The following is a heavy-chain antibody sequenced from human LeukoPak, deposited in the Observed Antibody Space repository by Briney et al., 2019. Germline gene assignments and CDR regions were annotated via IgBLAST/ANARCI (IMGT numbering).Heavy chain of an antibody. CDR2: IWYDGSNK. D-gene: IGHD1-14*01. CDR1: GITFSNYG. V-gene: IGHV3-30*02. CDR3: AKAEGGYYYYGMDV. Sequence: GGSLRLSCAASGITFSNYGMNWVRQAPGKGLEWVAVIWYDGSNKYCADSVQGRFTISRDNSKNTLYLQMNSLRAEDTAVYYCAKAEGGYYYYGMDVWGQGTTVTVSS. J-gene: IGHJ6*02.